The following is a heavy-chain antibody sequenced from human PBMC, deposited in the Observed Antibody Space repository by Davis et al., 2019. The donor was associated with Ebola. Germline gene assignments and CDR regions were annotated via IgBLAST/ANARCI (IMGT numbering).Heavy chain of an antibody. CDR2: ISSSGSTI. Sequence: GESLKISCAASGFTFSDYYMSWIRQAPGKGLEWVSYISSSGSTIYYADSVKGRFTISRDNAKNSLYLQMNSLRAEDTAVYYCARRLSSAYYYCGMDVWGQGTTVTVSS. CDR1: GFTFSDYY. J-gene: IGHJ6*02. D-gene: IGHD4/OR15-4a*01. V-gene: IGHV3-11*01. CDR3: ARRLSSAYYYCGMDV.